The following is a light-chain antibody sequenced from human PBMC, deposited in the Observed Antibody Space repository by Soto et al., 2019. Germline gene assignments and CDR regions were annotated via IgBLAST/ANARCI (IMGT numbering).Light chain of an antibody. CDR1: QTIRRW. CDR3: QHYNVYPWT. J-gene: IGKJ1*01. V-gene: IGKV1-5*01. Sequence: DIQMTQSPSTLSASVGDRVTITCRASQTIRRWLAWYQQKPGKAPKLLIYDASSLQSGVPSRFSGSGSGTEFNLSISSLQPDDFATYYCQHYNVYPWTFGQGTKV. CDR2: DAS.